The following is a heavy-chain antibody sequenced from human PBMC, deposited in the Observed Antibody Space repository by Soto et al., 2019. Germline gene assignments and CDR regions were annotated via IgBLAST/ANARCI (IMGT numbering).Heavy chain of an antibody. Sequence: QVQLVQSGAAVKKPGSSVKVSCKASGGTFSSYAISWVRQAPGQGLEWMGGIIPIFGTANYAQKFQGRVTITADESTSTAYMELSSLRSEDTAVYYCARDAGVWGYDSSGYFYYWGQGTLVTVSS. CDR3: ARDAGVWGYDSSGYFYY. CDR2: IIPIFGTA. CDR1: GGTFSSYA. D-gene: IGHD3-22*01. V-gene: IGHV1-69*12. J-gene: IGHJ4*02.